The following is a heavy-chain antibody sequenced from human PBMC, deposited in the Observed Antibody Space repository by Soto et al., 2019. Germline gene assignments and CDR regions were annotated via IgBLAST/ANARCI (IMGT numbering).Heavy chain of an antibody. CDR2: ISYDGSNK. J-gene: IGHJ5*02. V-gene: IGHV3-30-3*01. CDR1: GFTFSSYA. Sequence: LRLSCAASGFTFSSYAMHWVRQAPGKGLEWVAVISYDGSNKYYADSVKGRFTISRDNSKNTLYLQMNSLRAEDTAVYYCAREEGYSGYDYSWFDPWGQGTLVPVSS. D-gene: IGHD5-12*01. CDR3: AREEGYSGYDYSWFDP.